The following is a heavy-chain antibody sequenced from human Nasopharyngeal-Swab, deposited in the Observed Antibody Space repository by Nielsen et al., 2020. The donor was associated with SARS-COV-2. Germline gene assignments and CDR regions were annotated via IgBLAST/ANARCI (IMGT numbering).Heavy chain of an antibody. D-gene: IGHD3-9*01. CDR2: VSWDGGSP. CDR1: GFTFDDYT. V-gene: IGHV3-43*01. J-gene: IGHJ2*01. Sequence: GESLIISCAASGFTFDDYTMHWVRQPPEKHYEWVSLVSWDGGSPYYADSVKGRFTISRDNTKNSLYLQMNNLRTDDTALYYCVKDPDPTPLTWYFDLWGRGTLVTVSS. CDR3: VKDPDPTPLTWYFDL.